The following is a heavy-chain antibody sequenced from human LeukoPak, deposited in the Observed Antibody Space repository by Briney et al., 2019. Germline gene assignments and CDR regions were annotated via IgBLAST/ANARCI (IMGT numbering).Heavy chain of an antibody. CDR1: GFIFSDSV. CDR2: ISSDGSNH. J-gene: IGHJ4*02. V-gene: IGHV3-30-3*01. Sequence: GGSLRLSCAASGFIFSDSVMHWVRQAPGKGLEWVTVISSDGSNHYYADSVKGRFTISRDNSKNTVYLQMNSLRVEDTAVYHCARDGVKIWELLNYPFVDWGQETLVTVS. D-gene: IGHD2-21*01. CDR3: ARDGVKIWELLNYPFVD.